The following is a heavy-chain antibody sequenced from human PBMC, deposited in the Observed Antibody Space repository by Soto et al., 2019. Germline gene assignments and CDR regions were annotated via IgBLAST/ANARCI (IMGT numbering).Heavy chain of an antibody. V-gene: IGHV4-34*01. CDR3: ATQAPYSSSPYYYYYLDV. CDR2: INHTGST. J-gene: IGHJ6*03. D-gene: IGHD6-6*01. CDR1: GGSFSGYY. Sequence: PSGTLSLTCAVYGGSFSGYYWSWIRQSQGKGLEWIGEINHTGSTNYNPSLKNRATISVDTSKNQFSLKLNSVTAADTAVYYCATQAPYSSSPYYYYYLDVWGKGTTVTVSS.